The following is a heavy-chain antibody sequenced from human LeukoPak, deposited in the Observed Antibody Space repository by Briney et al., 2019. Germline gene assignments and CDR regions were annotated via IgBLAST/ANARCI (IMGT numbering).Heavy chain of an antibody. D-gene: IGHD3-10*01. CDR1: GFTFSSYG. V-gene: IGHV3-33*01. J-gene: IGHJ4*02. CDR2: IWYDGSNR. CDR3: ASWRGSGSYGGYFDY. Sequence: GGSLRLSCAASGFTFSSYGMYWVRQAPGKGLEWVALIWYDGSNRYCADSVKGRFTISRDNSKNTLYLQMNSPRAEDTAVYYCASWRGSGSYGGYFDYWGQGTLVTVSS.